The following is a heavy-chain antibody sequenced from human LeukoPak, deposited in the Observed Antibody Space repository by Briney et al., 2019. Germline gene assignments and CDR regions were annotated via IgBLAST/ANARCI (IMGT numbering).Heavy chain of an antibody. CDR2: ISYDGSNK. V-gene: IGHV3-30*18. CDR3: AKDIWPSNYYYAMDV. Sequence: GGSVRLSCGASGFTSSSYGMHWVRQAPGKGLEWVAVISYDGSNKYYADSVKGRFTISRDNSKRTLYLQMNSLRAEDTAVYYCAKDIWPSNYYYAMDVWGQGTTVTVSS. CDR1: GFTSSSYG. J-gene: IGHJ6*02. D-gene: IGHD2-21*01.